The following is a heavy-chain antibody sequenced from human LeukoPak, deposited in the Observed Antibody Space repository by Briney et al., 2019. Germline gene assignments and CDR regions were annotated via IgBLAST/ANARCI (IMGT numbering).Heavy chain of an antibody. CDR3: AKDREVSYSSGLGYFQH. CDR1: GFTFSSYA. D-gene: IGHD6-19*01. Sequence: PGGSLRLSCAASGFTFSSYAMSWVRQAPGKGLEWVSAISGSGGSTYYADSVKGRFTISRDNSKNTLYLQMNSLRAEDTAVYYCAKDREVSYSSGLGYFQHWGQGTLVTVSS. CDR2: ISGSGGST. V-gene: IGHV3-23*01. J-gene: IGHJ1*01.